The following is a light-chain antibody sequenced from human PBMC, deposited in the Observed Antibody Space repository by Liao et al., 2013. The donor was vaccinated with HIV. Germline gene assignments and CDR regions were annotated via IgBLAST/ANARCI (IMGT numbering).Light chain of an antibody. CDR3: QVWDSSSDHHV. Sequence: SYELTQPPSVSVAPGKTARITCGGNNIGSGGVHWYQQRPGQAPVLVIYYASDRPSGIPERFSGSNSGSTATLTISRVEAGDEADYYCQVWDSSSDHHVFGTGTKVTVL. V-gene: IGLV3-21*04. CDR2: YAS. CDR1: NIGSGG. J-gene: IGLJ1*01.